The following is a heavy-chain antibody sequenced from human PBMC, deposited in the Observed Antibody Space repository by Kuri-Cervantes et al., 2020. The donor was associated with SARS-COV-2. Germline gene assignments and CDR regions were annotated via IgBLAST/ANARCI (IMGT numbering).Heavy chain of an antibody. CDR2: ITYTGNT. D-gene: IGHD3-10*01. J-gene: IGHJ5*02. V-gene: IGHV4-59*12. CDR3: ARGPHLVRGSIMGWLDL. Sequence: ESLKISCTVSGGSIIGSWWTWVRQPPGKGLEWIGYITYTGNTNYNSSLESRVSISLDTSGDQLSLNLNSVTAADTAVYYCARGPHLVRGSIMGWLDLWGQGILVTVSS. CDR1: GGSIIGSW.